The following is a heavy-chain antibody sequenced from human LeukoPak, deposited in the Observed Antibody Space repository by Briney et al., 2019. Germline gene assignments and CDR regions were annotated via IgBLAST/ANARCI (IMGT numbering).Heavy chain of an antibody. CDR2: VHASGGT. D-gene: IGHD6-13*01. J-gene: IGHJ4*02. Sequence: SQTLSLTCTVSGGFISTGNYYWSWIRQPAGKGLEWLGRVHASGGTNYNPSLKSRVTISADTSKNQFSLNLISATAADTAVYYRARDWGPSAATPFYFDYWGQGALVTVSS. CDR1: GGFISTGNYY. CDR3: ARDWGPSAATPFYFDY. V-gene: IGHV4-61*02.